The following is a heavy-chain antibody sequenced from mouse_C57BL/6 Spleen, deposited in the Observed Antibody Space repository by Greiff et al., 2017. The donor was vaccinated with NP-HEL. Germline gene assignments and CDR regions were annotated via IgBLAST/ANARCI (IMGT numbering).Heavy chain of an antibody. J-gene: IGHJ4*01. D-gene: IGHD1-1*01. Sequence: VQLKESGGGLVKPGGSLKLSCAASGFTFSSYAMSWVRQTPEKRLEWVATISDGGSYTYYPDNVKGRFTISRDNAKNNLYLQMSHLKSEDTAMYYCARDRAYYGSSRGAMDYWGQGTSVTVSS. V-gene: IGHV5-4*01. CDR1: GFTFSSYA. CDR3: ARDRAYYGSSRGAMDY. CDR2: ISDGGSYT.